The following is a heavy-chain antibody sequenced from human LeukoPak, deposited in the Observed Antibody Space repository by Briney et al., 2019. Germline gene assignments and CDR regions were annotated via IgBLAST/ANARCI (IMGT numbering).Heavy chain of an antibody. Sequence: ASVKVSCKASGYTFINWVRQATGQGLEWMGWMNPNSGNTGYAQKFQGRVTMTRNTSISTAYMELSSLRSEDTAVYYCARGPGAHDAFDIWGQGTMVTVSS. CDR1: GYTF. V-gene: IGHV1-8*01. D-gene: IGHD3-10*01. J-gene: IGHJ3*02. CDR3: ARGPGAHDAFDI. CDR2: MNPNSGNT.